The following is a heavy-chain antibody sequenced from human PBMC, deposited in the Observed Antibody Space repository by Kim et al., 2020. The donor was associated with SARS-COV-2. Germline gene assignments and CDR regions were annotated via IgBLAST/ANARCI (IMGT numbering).Heavy chain of an antibody. V-gene: IGHV1-18*01. CDR2: ISAYNGNT. CDR3: ARHIVVVVADYGMDV. Sequence: ASVKVSCKASGYTFTSYGISWVRQAPGQGLEWMGWISAYNGNTNYAQKLQGRVTMTTDTSTSTAYMELRSLRSDDTAVYYCARHIVVVVADYGMDVWGQGSTVTVSS. D-gene: IGHD2-15*01. J-gene: IGHJ6*02. CDR1: GYTFTSYG.